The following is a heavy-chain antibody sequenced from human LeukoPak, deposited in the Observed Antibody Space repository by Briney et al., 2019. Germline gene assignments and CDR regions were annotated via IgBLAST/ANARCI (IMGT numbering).Heavy chain of an antibody. D-gene: IGHD6-13*01. CDR3: ARESSSSFDFDY. J-gene: IGHJ4*02. CDR1: GYTFTSYA. Sequence: ASVKVSCKASGYTFTSYAMHWVRQAPGQRLEWMGWINAGNGNTKCSQKFQGRVTITRDTSASTAYMELSSLRSEDTAVYYCARESSSSFDFDYWGQGTLVTLSS. V-gene: IGHV1-3*01. CDR2: INAGNGNT.